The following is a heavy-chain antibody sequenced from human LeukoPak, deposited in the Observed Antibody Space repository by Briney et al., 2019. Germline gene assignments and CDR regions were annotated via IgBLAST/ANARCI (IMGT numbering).Heavy chain of an antibody. V-gene: IGHV4-59*01. CDR1: GGSFSSYY. D-gene: IGHD3-16*02. Sequence: SETLSLTCAVYGGSFSSYYWSWIRQPPGKGLEWIGYIYYSGSTNYNPSLKSRVTISVDTSKNQFSLKLSSVTAADTAVYYCARARANYDYVWGSYRHDFDYWGQGTLDTVSS. CDR3: ARARANYDYVWGSYRHDFDY. CDR2: IYYSGST. J-gene: IGHJ4*02.